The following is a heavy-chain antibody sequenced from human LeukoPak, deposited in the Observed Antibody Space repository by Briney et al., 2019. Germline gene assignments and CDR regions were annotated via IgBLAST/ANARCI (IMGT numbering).Heavy chain of an antibody. D-gene: IGHD3-22*01. CDR1: GLTFSGYW. CDR2: INSDGSST. J-gene: IGHJ4*02. CDR3: TREASKGYYDTSGYYYDY. V-gene: IGHV3-74*03. Sequence: GGSLRLSCAASGLTFSGYWMHWVRQAPGKGLVWVSSINSDGSSTKYADSVKGRFTISRDNAKNTLHLQMNSLRADDTAVYYCTREASKGYYDTSGYYYDYWGQGTLVTVSS.